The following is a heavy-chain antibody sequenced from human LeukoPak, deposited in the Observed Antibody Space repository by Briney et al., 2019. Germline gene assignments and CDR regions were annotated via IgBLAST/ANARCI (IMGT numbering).Heavy chain of an antibody. CDR3: ARDLITMIVVVNDAFDI. D-gene: IGHD3-22*01. J-gene: IGHJ3*02. Sequence: PGGSLRLSCAASGFTFSDYYMSWIRQAPGKGLEWVSYISSSGSTIYYADSVKGRFTISRDNAKNSLYLQMNSLRAEDTAVYYCARDLITMIVVVNDAFDIWGQGTMVTVSS. CDR2: ISSSGSTI. CDR1: GFTFSDYY. V-gene: IGHV3-11*04.